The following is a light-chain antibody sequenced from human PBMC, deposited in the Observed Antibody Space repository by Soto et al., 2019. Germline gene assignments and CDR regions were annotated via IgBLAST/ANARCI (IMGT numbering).Light chain of an antibody. CDR3: QQYDTYPWT. CDR2: KAS. V-gene: IGKV1-5*03. Sequence: DIQMTQSPSTLSASVGDGVTITCRASQSISSWLAWYQQKPGKAPKLLVYKASTLESGVPSRFSGSGSGTEFTLTISSLQPDDFASFYCQQYDTYPWTFGPGTKVDIK. J-gene: IGKJ1*01. CDR1: QSISSW.